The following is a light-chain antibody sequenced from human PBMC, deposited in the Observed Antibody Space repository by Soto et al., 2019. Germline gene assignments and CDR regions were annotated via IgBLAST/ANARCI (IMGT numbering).Light chain of an antibody. V-gene: IGKV3-20*01. J-gene: IGKJ5*01. Sequence: EIVLTQSPGTLSLSPGERVTLSCRASQSVSSSYLAWYQQKPGQAPRLLIHGASSRATGIPDRISGSGSGTDFTLTISRLEPEDFAVYYCQQYGSSPITFGQGTRRAIK. CDR3: QQYGSSPIT. CDR1: QSVSSSY. CDR2: GAS.